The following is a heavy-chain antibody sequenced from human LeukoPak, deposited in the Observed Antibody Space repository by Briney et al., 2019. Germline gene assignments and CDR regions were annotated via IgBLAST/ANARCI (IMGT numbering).Heavy chain of an antibody. CDR2: INHSRST. D-gene: IGHD1-26*01. V-gene: IGHV4-34*01. Sequence: SETLSPHLPVHCGSFSWYYWSWVRPPPGKGPGCIGKINHSRSTNYNPSLKSRVTISVDTSKNQFSLKLSSVTAADTAVYYCAREAGATTTYYFDYWGQGTLVTVSS. CDR1: CGSFSWYY. CDR3: AREAGATTTYYFDY. J-gene: IGHJ4*02.